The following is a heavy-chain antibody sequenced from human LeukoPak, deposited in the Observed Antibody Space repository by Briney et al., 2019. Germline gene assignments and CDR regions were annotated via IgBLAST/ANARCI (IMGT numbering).Heavy chain of an antibody. V-gene: IGHV1-3*01. D-gene: IGHD3-10*01. CDR3: AREDTMVRGVPLGYFDY. Sequence: ASVKVSCKASGYTFTSYAMHWVRQAPGQRLEWMGWINAGNGNTKYSQEFQGRVTITRDTSASTAYMELSSLRSEDTAVYYCAREDTMVRGVPLGYFDYWGQGTLVTVSS. J-gene: IGHJ4*02. CDR2: INAGNGNT. CDR1: GYTFTSYA.